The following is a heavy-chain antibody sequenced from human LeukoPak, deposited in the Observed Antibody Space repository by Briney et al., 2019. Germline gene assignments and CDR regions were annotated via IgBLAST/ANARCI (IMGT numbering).Heavy chain of an antibody. V-gene: IGHV3-7*01. CDR1: GFTFSSYW. CDR3: ASSPYATTPDFDY. J-gene: IGHJ4*02. CDR2: IKQDGSEK. Sequence: GGSLRLSCAASGFTFSSYWMSWVRQAPGKGLEWVANIKQDGSEKYYVDSVKGRFTISRDNAKNSLYLQMNSLRAEDTAVYYCASSPYATTPDFDYWGQGTLVTVSS. D-gene: IGHD2-8*01.